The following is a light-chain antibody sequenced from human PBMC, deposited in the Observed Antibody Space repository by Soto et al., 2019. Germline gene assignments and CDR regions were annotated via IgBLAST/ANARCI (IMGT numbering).Light chain of an antibody. Sequence: DIQMTQSPSSLSASVGNRVTITCQASQDIATYLNWYQQKPGKAPNLLIYDASNLETGVPSRFSGSGSGTDFTLTISSLQPEDFATYYCQQSFSTLGWTFGQGTKVEIK. CDR3: QQSFSTLGWT. CDR1: QDIATY. J-gene: IGKJ1*01. V-gene: IGKV1-39*01. CDR2: DAS.